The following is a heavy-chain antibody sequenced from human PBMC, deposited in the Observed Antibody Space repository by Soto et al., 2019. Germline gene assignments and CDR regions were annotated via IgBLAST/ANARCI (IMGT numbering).Heavy chain of an antibody. CDR3: PKENCSGGSCSLFQHYGKDV. V-gene: IGHV4-31*08. J-gene: IGHJ6*02. D-gene: IGHD2-15*01. CDR2: IYYSGST. Sequence: SETLSLTCTVSGGSISSGGYYWSWIRQHPGKGLERIGYIYYSGSTYYNPSLKSRVTISVDTSKNQFSLKLSSVTAADTAVYYLPKENCSGGSCSLFQHYGKDVWGQGTTVTVP. CDR1: GGSISSGGYY.